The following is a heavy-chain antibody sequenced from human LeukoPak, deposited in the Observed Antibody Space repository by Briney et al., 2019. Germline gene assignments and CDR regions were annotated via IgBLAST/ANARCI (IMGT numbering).Heavy chain of an antibody. Sequence: SETLSLTCTVSGGSISSFYWSWIRHPPGKGLEWIGYIYTSGSTNYNPSLKSRVTISVDTSKNQFSLKLSSVTAADTAVYYCARLSAIFGVAILDYWGQGTLVTVSS. CDR1: GGSISSFY. D-gene: IGHD3-3*01. V-gene: IGHV4-4*09. J-gene: IGHJ4*02. CDR3: ARLSAIFGVAILDY. CDR2: IYTSGST.